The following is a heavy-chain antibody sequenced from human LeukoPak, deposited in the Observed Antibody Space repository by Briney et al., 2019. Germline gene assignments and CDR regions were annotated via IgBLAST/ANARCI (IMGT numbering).Heavy chain of an antibody. CDR2: ISSNSDDT. J-gene: IGHJ4*02. CDR1: GYTFASYG. D-gene: IGHD7-27*01. V-gene: IGHV1-18*01. CDR3: ARDWGSIKVIADY. Sequence: ASVKVSCKATGYTFASYGISWVRQAPGQGLEWMGWISSNSDDTNYAQKVQGRVTMTTDTSTSTAYMELRNLRSDDTALYFCARDWGSIKVIADYWGQGTLVTVSS.